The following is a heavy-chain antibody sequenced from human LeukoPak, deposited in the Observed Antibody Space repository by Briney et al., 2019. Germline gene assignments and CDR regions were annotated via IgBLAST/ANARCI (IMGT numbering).Heavy chain of an antibody. CDR1: GFTFSSYA. D-gene: IGHD6-19*01. V-gene: IGHV3-23*01. J-gene: IGHJ4*02. CDR3: ARGSGPYY. CDR2: ISGSGSST. Sequence: PGGSLRLSCAASGFTFSSYAMTWVRQAPGKGLEWVSAISGSGSSTYYADSVKGRFTIPRDNAKNSLYLQMNSLRAEDTAVYYCARGSGPYYWGQGTLVTVSS.